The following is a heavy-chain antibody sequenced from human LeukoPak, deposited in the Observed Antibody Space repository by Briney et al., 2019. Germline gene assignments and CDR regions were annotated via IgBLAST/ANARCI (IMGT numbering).Heavy chain of an antibody. CDR1: GGSISSYY. V-gene: IGHV4-59*08. CDR2: IYYSGNT. CDR3: ARHGRDRSGYPPFDY. J-gene: IGHJ4*02. D-gene: IGHD3-22*01. Sequence: SETLSLTCGVSGGSISSYYWSWIRQPPGKGLEWIGYIYYSGNTNYNPSLKSRVTISADTSKNQFSLKLNSVTAADTAVYYCARHGRDRSGYPPFDYWGQATLVTVSS.